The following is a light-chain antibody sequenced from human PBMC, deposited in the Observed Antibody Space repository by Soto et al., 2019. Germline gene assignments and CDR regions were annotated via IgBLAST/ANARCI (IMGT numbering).Light chain of an antibody. CDR3: QQRSNWPLT. CDR2: DAS. Sequence: EIVLTQSPGTLSLSPGERATLSCRASQSVSSTYLAWYQQKRGQAPRLLIYDASNRATGIPARFSGSGSGTDFTLTISSLEPEDFAVYYCQQRSNWPLTFGGGTKVDIK. J-gene: IGKJ4*01. CDR1: QSVSSTY. V-gene: IGKV3D-20*02.